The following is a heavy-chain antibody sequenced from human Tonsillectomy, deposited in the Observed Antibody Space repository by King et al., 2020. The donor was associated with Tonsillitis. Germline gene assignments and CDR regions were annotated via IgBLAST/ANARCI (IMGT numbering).Heavy chain of an antibody. CDR1: GITFSVYG. Sequence: QVQLVESGGGVVQPGRSLRLSCAASGITFSVYGMHWVRQDPGKGLEWVAIISHDGSDKGYADSVKGRFTVSRDDSKNTLYLQMNSLRVDDTAVYFCAKDGSGSSFDYWGQGTLVTVSP. D-gene: IGHD1-26*01. V-gene: IGHV3-30*18. J-gene: IGHJ4*02. CDR2: ISHDGSDK. CDR3: AKDGSGSSFDY.